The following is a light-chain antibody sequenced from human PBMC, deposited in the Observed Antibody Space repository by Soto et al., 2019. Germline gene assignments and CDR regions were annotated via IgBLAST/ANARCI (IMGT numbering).Light chain of an antibody. Sequence: QSALTQPASVSGSPGQSITISCTGTSSDVGGYDSVSWYQQHPGKAPQLMIFDVSNRPSGVSSRFSGSKSGNTASLSISGLQTEDEAKYYCSSYTSSSSRVFGGGTQLTVL. CDR2: DVS. CDR1: SSDVGGYDS. J-gene: IGLJ3*02. V-gene: IGLV2-14*03. CDR3: SSYTSSSSRV.